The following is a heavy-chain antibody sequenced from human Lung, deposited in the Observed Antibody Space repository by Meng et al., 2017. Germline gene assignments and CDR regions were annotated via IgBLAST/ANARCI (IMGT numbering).Heavy chain of an antibody. J-gene: IGHJ4*02. CDR3: ARGPTTMAHDFDY. Sequence: VHLHQWGAGLLKPSQTLSLTCVVSGGSFSDYYWSLIRQPPGKGLEWIGEINHSGSTNYNPSLESRATISVDTSQNNLSLKLSSVTAADSAVYYCARGPTTMAHDFDYWGQGTLVTVSS. CDR2: INHSGST. V-gene: IGHV4-34*01. D-gene: IGHD4-11*01. CDR1: GGSFSDYY.